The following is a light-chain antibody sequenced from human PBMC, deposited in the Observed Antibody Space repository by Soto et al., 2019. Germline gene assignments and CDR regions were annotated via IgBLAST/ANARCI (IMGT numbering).Light chain of an antibody. CDR3: SSYTSRSTGV. CDR2: EVS. CDR1: SSDVGTYNY. V-gene: IGLV2-14*01. Sequence: QLVLTQPASVSGSPGQSITISCTGTSSDVGTYNYVSWYQQHPGKAPKLMIYEVSNRPSGVSNRFSGSKSGNTASLTISGLQAEDEADYYCSSYTSRSTGVFGTGTKLTVL. J-gene: IGLJ1*01.